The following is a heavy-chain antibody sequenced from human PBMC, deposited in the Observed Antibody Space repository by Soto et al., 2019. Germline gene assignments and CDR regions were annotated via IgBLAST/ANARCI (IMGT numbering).Heavy chain of an antibody. CDR3: ARGSFSSSSSWFDP. CDR2: IYYSGRT. CDR1: GGSISSGGYY. Sequence: SETLSLTCTVSGGSISSGGYYWSWIRQHPGKCLEWIGYIYYSGRTYYNPSLHSRVSIAVDTTENQFSLKLTSVTAADTSVYYCARGSFSSSSSWFDPWGRGTLVTVSS. D-gene: IGHD6-6*01. V-gene: IGHV4-31*03. J-gene: IGHJ5*02.